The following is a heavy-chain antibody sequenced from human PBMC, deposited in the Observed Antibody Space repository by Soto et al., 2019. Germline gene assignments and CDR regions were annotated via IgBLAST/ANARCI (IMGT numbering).Heavy chain of an antibody. CDR1: GGSFSGYY. CDR3: ARRTPRGAATPYYYFYGMDV. J-gene: IGHJ6*02. CDR2: INHSGST. Sequence: SEALSLTCAVYGGSFSGYYWSWIRQPPGKGLEWIGEINHSGSTNYNPSLKSRVTISVDTSKNQFSLKLSSVTAADTAVYYCARRTPRGAATPYYYFYGMDVWGQGTTVPVSS. V-gene: IGHV4-34*01. D-gene: IGHD2-15*01.